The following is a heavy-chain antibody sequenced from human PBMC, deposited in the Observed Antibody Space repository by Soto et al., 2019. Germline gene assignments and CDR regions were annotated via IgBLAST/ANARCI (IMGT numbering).Heavy chain of an antibody. CDR1: GVSISSGDYY. D-gene: IGHD3-3*01. CDR2: IYYSGST. Sequence: PSETLSLTCTVSGVSISSGDYYWSWIRQPPGKGLEWIGYIYYSGSTYYNPSLKSRVTISVDTSKNQFSLKLSSVTAADTAVYYCARDRRITIFGVARYGMDVWGQGTTVTVSS. J-gene: IGHJ6*02. V-gene: IGHV4-30-4*01. CDR3: ARDRRITIFGVARYGMDV.